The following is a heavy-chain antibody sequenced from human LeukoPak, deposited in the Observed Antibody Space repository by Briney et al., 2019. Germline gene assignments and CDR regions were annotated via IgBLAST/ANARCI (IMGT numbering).Heavy chain of an antibody. J-gene: IGHJ5*02. CDR1: GYSISSGYY. V-gene: IGHV4-38-2*02. D-gene: IGHD1-14*01. CDR2: IYHSGST. CDR3: ARDPGMKPSNWFDP. Sequence: TSETLSLTCTVSGYSISSGYYWGWIRQPPGKGLEWIGSIYHSGSTYYNPSLKSRVTISVDTSKNQFSLKLSSVTAADTAVYYCARDPGMKPSNWFDPWGQGTLVTVSS.